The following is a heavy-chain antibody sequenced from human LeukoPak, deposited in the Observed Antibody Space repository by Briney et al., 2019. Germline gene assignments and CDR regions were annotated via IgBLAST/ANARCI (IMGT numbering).Heavy chain of an antibody. CDR2: IKQDGSEK. D-gene: IGHD3-10*01. CDR3: ASYGSGSYYIPLYYYYYGMDV. J-gene: IGHJ6*02. Sequence: GGSLRLSCAASGFTFSSYWMSWVRQAPGKGLEWEANIKQDGSEKYYVDSVKGRFIISRDNAKNSLYLQMNSLRAEDTAVYYCASYGSGSYYIPLYYYYYGMDVWGQGTTVTVSS. CDR1: GFTFSSYW. V-gene: IGHV3-7*01.